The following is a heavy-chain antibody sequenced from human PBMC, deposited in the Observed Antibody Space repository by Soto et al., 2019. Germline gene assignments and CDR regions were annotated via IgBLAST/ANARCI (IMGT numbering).Heavy chain of an antibody. CDR1: GFTVSDYS. J-gene: IGHJ4*02. V-gene: IGHV3-48*02. D-gene: IGHD2-21*01. CDR2: ISSTGDLI. Sequence: GGSLRLSCTASGFTVSDYSVNWVRQAPGKGLEWISYISSTGDLILYADSVKGRFTIARDIAKNSLYLQVDSLRDDDSAVYYCATWAIAVGGEGVWGQGTLVTVSS. CDR3: ATWAIAVGGEGV.